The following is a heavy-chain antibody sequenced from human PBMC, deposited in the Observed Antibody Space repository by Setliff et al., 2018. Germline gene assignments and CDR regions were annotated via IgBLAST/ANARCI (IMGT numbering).Heavy chain of an antibody. CDR2: ISPDSIYI. CDR1: GFTFRTFS. CDR3: ARSPANGGHDAFDI. Sequence: GGSLRLSCAASGFTFRTFSMHWVRQAPGKGLEWVSSISPDSIYIYYADSVKGRLTISRDNAWDSLYLQMNSLGAEDTAVYYRARSPANGGHDAFDIWGRGTMVTVS. D-gene: IGHD6-25*01. J-gene: IGHJ3*02. V-gene: IGHV3-21*01.